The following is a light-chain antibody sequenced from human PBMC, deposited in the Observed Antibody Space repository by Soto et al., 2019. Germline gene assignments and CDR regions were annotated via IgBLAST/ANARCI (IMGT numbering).Light chain of an antibody. CDR2: GAS. Sequence: EIVVTQSPATLSVSPGERATLSCRASHSVSSDLAWYQHKPGQAPRLPIYGASTRATGVPARFSGSGSGTEFTLVISSLQSEDFAIYYCQQYNNWPPVTFGQGTKVDIK. J-gene: IGKJ1*01. CDR1: HSVSSD. V-gene: IGKV3-15*01. CDR3: QQYNNWPPVT.